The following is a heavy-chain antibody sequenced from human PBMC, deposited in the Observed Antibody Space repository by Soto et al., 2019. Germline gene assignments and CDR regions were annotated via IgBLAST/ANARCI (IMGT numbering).Heavy chain of an antibody. CDR1: GYTFTGYF. CDR2: IIPIFGTA. D-gene: IGHD3-22*01. CDR3: ARAFIRNYYDSSGYYPQGFDY. V-gene: IGHV1-69*13. J-gene: IGHJ4*02. Sequence: ASVKVSCKASGYTFTGYFIHWVRQAPGQGLEWMGGIIPIFGTANYAQKFQGRVTITADESTSTAYMELSSLRSEDTAVYYCARAFIRNYYDSSGYYPQGFDYWGQRTLVTVSS.